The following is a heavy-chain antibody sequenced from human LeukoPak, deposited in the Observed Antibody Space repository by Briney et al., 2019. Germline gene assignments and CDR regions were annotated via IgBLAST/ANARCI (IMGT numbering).Heavy chain of an antibody. CDR3: AKTLNSCVGEYFQH. D-gene: IGHD2/OR15-2a*01. CDR2: ISGSGGST. J-gene: IGHJ1*01. Sequence: GGSLTLSCAASGFTFSSYAMSWVRQAPGKGLEWVSAISGSGGSTYYADSVKGRFTISGDNSKNTLYLQMNSLRAEDTAVYYCAKTLNSCVGEYFQHWGQGTLVTVSS. V-gene: IGHV3-23*01. CDR1: GFTFSSYA.